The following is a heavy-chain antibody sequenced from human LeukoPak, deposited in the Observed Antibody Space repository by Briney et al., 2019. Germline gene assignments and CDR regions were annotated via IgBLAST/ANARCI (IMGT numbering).Heavy chain of an antibody. CDR2: ISSGSHYI. CDR1: GFTFTFYS. J-gene: IGHJ4*02. D-gene: IGHD1-26*01. V-gene: IGHV3-21*01. Sequence: PGGSLRLSCAPSGFTFTFYSMNWVRQAPGKGLEWVSSISSGSHYIYYADSVRGRFTISRDNAKNSLYLQMNSLRAEDTAIYYCARDVLGADPHYFDYWGQGTLVTVSS. CDR3: ARDVLGADPHYFDY.